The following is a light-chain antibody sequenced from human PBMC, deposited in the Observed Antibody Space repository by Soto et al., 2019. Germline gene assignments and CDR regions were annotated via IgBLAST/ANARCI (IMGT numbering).Light chain of an antibody. Sequence: EIVMTQSPATLSVSPGDRATLSCRANQSVSSNLAWYQQKPGQAPRLVIYGASTRPTAIPARFSGSGSGTEFTLTISSLQSEDFAVYYCQQYADWPPLTFGGGTKVEIK. V-gene: IGKV3-15*01. CDR3: QQYADWPPLT. CDR2: GAS. CDR1: QSVSSN. J-gene: IGKJ4*01.